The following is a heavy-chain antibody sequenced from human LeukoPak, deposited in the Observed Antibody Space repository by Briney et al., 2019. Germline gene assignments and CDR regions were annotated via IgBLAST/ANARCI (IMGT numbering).Heavy chain of an antibody. Sequence: GGSLRLSCAASGYTFTSYYMHWVRQAPGQGLEWMGIINPSGGSTSYAQKFQGRVTMTRDTSTSTVYMELSSLRSEDTAVYYCARGGDGDYYDSSGYYGPGPSDYWGQGTLVTVSS. CDR3: ARGGDGDYYDSSGYYGPGPSDY. CDR2: INPSGGST. D-gene: IGHD3-22*01. CDR1: GYTFTSYY. V-gene: IGHV1-46*01. J-gene: IGHJ4*02.